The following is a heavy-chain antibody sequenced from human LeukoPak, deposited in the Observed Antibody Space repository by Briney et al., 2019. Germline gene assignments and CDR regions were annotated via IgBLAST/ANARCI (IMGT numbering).Heavy chain of an antibody. CDR3: ARRSMSADPFDS. D-gene: IGHD2/OR15-2a*01. J-gene: IGHJ5*01. CDR1: GYSSTSYW. Sequence: GESLKISRKGSGYSSTSYWIGWVRQMPGKGLEWMGIIYPGDFDTRYSPSFQGQVTISADKSISTAYLQWSSLKASDTAMYYCARRSMSADPFDSWGQGTLVTVSS. V-gene: IGHV5-51*01. CDR2: IYPGDFDT.